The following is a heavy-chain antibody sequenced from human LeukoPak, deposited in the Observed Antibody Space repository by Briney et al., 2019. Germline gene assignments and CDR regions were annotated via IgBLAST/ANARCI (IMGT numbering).Heavy chain of an antibody. Sequence: SVKVSCKASGGTFSSYAISWVRQAPGQGLEWMGGIIPIFGTANYAQKFQGRVTITADESTSTAYTELSSLRSEDTAVYYCARDSHLPPYSYGYYFDYWGQGTLVTVSS. CDR2: IIPIFGTA. CDR1: GGTFSSYA. J-gene: IGHJ4*02. CDR3: ARDSHLPPYSYGYYFDY. D-gene: IGHD5-18*01. V-gene: IGHV1-69*13.